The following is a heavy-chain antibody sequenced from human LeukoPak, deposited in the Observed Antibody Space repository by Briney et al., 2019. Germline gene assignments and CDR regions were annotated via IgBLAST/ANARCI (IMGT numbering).Heavy chain of an antibody. CDR2: IIPIFGAA. D-gene: IGHD3-22*01. CDR1: GATFNSYA. Sequence: SVKVSCKASGATFNSYAHSWVRQAPGQGLEWLGGIIPIFGAAKYAQKFQGRVTITAHESTSTAYMELSSLRSEDTAVYYCASSPTMIAVVAYFDYWGQGSLVTVSS. J-gene: IGHJ4*02. CDR3: ASSPTMIAVVAYFDY. V-gene: IGHV1-69*13.